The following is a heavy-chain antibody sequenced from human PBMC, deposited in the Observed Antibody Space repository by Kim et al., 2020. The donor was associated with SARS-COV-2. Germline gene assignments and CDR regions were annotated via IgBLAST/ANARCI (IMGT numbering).Heavy chain of an antibody. V-gene: IGHV5-51*01. D-gene: IGHD5-12*01. Sequence: GESLKISCQGSGYTFSTYWIAWVRQLPGKGLEWMGIIYPSDSDTKYSPSFQGQVTISADKSISTAYLQWSSLKASDTAMYYCARRVGGYAFAYWGQGTLVTVSS. CDR2: IYPSDSDT. CDR1: GYTFSTYW. J-gene: IGHJ4*02. CDR3: ARRVGGYAFAY.